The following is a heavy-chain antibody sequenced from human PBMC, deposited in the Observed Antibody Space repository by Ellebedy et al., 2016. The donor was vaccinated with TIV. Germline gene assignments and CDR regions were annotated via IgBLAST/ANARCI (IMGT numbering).Heavy chain of an antibody. D-gene: IGHD3-10*01. J-gene: IGHJ6*04. CDR2: IIPIFGTA. V-gene: IGHV1-69*13. Sequence: SVKVSCXASGGTFSSYAISWVRQAPGQGLEWMGGIIPIFGTANYAQKFQGRVTITADESTSTAYMELSSLRSEDTAVYYCASLRHSGSYYPLYYYYGMDVWGKGTTVTVSS. CDR1: GGTFSSYA. CDR3: ASLRHSGSYYPLYYYYGMDV.